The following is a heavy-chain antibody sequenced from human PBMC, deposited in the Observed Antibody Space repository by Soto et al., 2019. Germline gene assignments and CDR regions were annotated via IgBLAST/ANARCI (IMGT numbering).Heavy chain of an antibody. Sequence: QVQLQESGPGLVKPSQTLSLTCTVSGGSISSGGYYWSWIRQHPGKGLEWIGYIYYSGSTYYNPSLKSRVTITVDTSKNQFSLKLSSVTAADTAVYYCARVGSNNGDYPSYYYYHMDVWGKGTTVTVSS. V-gene: IGHV4-31*03. J-gene: IGHJ6*03. CDR3: ARVGSNNGDYPSYYYYHMDV. CDR1: GGSISSGGYY. CDR2: IYYSGST. D-gene: IGHD4-17*01.